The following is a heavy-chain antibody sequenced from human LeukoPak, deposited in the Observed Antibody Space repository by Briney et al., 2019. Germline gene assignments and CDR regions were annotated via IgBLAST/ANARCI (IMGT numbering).Heavy chain of an antibody. Sequence: ASVKVSCKASGYTFTGYYMHWVRQAPGQGLEWMGWINPNSGGTNYAQKFQGRVTMTRDTSISTAYMELSRPRSDDTAVYYCARGDTRGAGSYYYYYMDVWGKGTTVTVSS. D-gene: IGHD1-14*01. CDR3: ARGDTRGAGSYYYYYMDV. CDR2: INPNSGGT. J-gene: IGHJ6*03. CDR1: GYTFTGYY. V-gene: IGHV1-2*02.